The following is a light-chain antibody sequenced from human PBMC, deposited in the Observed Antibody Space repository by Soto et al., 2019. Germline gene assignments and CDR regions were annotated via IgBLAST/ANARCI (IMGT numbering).Light chain of an antibody. V-gene: IGKV3-11*01. CDR1: QSGNSY. CDR3: QQRSNWPPFT. CDR2: DAS. Sequence: EIVLTQSPATLSLSPGERATLSCRASQSGNSYLAWYQQKPGQAPRLLIYDASNMDTATPASFSGSGPETDRTLTIRSLEPEDFAVYYCQQRSNWPPFTFGPGTKGAIK. J-gene: IGKJ3*01.